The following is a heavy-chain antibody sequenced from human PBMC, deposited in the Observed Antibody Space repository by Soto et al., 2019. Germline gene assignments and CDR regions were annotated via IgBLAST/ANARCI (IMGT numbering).Heavy chain of an antibody. CDR3: EREGNLGRWIQLPDS. Sequence: SETLSLTCTVSGGSVINNYWTWIRQPPGKGLEWIGYIYSSGSTNYNPSLKSRVTISLDTSKSHFSLKLSSVTAADTAVYYCEREGNLGRWIQLPDSWGQGTLVTVSS. V-gene: IGHV4-59*02. CDR1: GGSVINNY. J-gene: IGHJ5*02. CDR2: IYSSGST. D-gene: IGHD5-18*01.